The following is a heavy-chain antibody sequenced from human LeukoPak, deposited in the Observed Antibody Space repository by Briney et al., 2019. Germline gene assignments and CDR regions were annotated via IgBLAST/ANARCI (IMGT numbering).Heavy chain of an antibody. V-gene: IGHV4-34*01. CDR2: NNHSGST. CDR1: GGSFSGYY. CDR3: ARGYSSWYTPGGFDP. J-gene: IGHJ5*02. Sequence: PSETLSLTCAVYGGSFSGYYWSWIRHPPGKGLELMGENNHSGSTNYNPSLKSRVTISVDTSKNQFSLKLSSVTAADTAVYYCARGYSSWYTPGGFDPWGQGTLVTVSS. D-gene: IGHD6-13*01.